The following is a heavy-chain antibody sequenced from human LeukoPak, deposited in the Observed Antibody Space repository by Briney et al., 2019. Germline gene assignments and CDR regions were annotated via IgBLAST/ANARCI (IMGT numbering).Heavy chain of an antibody. J-gene: IGHJ4*02. D-gene: IGHD2-15*01. CDR2: ISGSGGST. V-gene: IGHV3-23*01. Sequence: PGGSLRLSCAASGFTFSSHAMSWVRQAPGKGLEWVSAISGSGGSTYYADSVKGRFTISRDNSKNTLYLQMNSLRAEDTAVYYCAKGGYCSGGSCYHHYFDYWGQGTLVTVSS. CDR1: GFTFSSHA. CDR3: AKGGYCSGGSCYHHYFDY.